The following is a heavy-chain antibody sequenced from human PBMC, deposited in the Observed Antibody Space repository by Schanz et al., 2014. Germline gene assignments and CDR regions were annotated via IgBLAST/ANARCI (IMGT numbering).Heavy chain of an antibody. J-gene: IGHJ6*02. CDR2: ISPSSSYI. Sequence: EVQLVESGGGLVRPGDSLRLSCAASGFTFSSYNINWVRQAPGKGLEYISSISPSSSYIYYADSVKGRFTISRDNSKNTLSLLVNSLRGEDTATYYCAKAFRTTKYYGMDVWGQGTTVTVS. V-gene: IGHV3-21*02. CDR1: GFTFSSYN. CDR3: AKAFRTTKYYGMDV. D-gene: IGHD1-1*01.